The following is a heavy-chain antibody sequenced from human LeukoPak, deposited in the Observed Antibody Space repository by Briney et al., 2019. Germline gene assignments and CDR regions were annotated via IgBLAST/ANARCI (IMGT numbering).Heavy chain of an antibody. CDR1: GGSISSGGYS. V-gene: IGHV4-30-2*03. J-gene: IGHJ4*02. D-gene: IGHD4-11*01. CDR3: ARHRYSNYEGSYFDY. Sequence: PSQTLSLTCAVSGGSISSGGYSWSWIRQPPGKGLEWIGYIYHSGSTFYNPSLKSRVTISVDTSKNQFSLKLSSVTAADTAVYYCARHRYSNYEGSYFDYWGQGTLVPVSS. CDR2: IYHSGST.